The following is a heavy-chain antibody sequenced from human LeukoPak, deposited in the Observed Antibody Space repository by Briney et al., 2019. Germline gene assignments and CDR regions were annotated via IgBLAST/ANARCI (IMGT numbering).Heavy chain of an antibody. CDR2: LYDSGNT. CDR1: GASISSDY. CDR3: AGRGRRYFRD. Sequence: SETLSLTCIVSGASISSDYWSWIRQSPGKGLEWIGYLYDSGNTDYNPSLKRRVSISMNTSKNQFSLNLTSVTDADTAVYYCAGRGRRYFRDWGQGTLVTVSS. J-gene: IGHJ1*01. V-gene: IGHV4-59*08.